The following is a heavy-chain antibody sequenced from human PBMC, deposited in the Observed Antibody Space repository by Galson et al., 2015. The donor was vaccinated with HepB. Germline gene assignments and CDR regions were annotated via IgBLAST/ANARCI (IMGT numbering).Heavy chain of an antibody. J-gene: IGHJ2*01. CDR1: GFIFRSYA. CDR2: LSYGGSNN. CDR3: ARQTLAPDWYFDL. V-gene: IGHV3-30-3*01. Sequence: SLRLSCAASGFIFRSYAMHWVRQAPGKGLEWVAILSYGGSNNYYADSVKGRFTISRDNSKNTLYLLMNSLRAEDTAIYYCARQTLAPDWYFDLWGRGTLVTVSS.